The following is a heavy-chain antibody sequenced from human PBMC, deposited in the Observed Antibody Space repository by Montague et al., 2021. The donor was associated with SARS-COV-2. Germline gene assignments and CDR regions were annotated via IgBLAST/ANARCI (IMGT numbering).Heavy chain of an antibody. CDR1: GDSMTDSY. V-gene: IGHV4-59*08. J-gene: IGHJ1*01. D-gene: IGHD1-1*01. CDR2: IYFSGST. Sequence: SETLSLTCTVSGDSMTDSYWSWIRQPPGKGLEYIGYIYFSGSTNYKPSLKSRLTISVDTFKNQFSLKLSSVTAADTAVYFCTRLSLGWNTDWGQGTLVTVSS. CDR3: TRLSLGWNTD.